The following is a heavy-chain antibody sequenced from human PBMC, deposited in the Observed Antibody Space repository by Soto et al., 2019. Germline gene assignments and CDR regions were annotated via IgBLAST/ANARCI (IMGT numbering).Heavy chain of an antibody. V-gene: IGHV4-59*01. J-gene: IGHJ3*02. CDR3: ARAPFYGSGSYYNVGAFDI. D-gene: IGHD3-10*01. CDR2: IYYSGST. CDR1: GGSISSYY. Sequence: SATLSLTCTVSGGSISSYYWSWIRQPPGKGQEKIGYIYYSGSTNYNPSLKSRVTISVDTSKNQFSLKLSSVTAADTAVYYCARAPFYGSGSYYNVGAFDIWGQGTMVTVSS.